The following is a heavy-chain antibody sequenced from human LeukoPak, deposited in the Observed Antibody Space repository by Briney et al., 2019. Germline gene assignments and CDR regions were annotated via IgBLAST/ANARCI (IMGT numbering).Heavy chain of an antibody. D-gene: IGHD3-22*01. Sequence: SETLSLTCGVHGGSFSGYYWSWIRQPPGKGLEWIGDIKHRGSTNYKRSLKSRITISVDTSKNQYSLQLSSVTAADTAVYYCVAYYYDSNGYYFVDYWGQGTLVTVSS. V-gene: IGHV4-34*01. CDR2: IKHRGST. J-gene: IGHJ4*02. CDR3: VAYYYDSNGYYFVDY. CDR1: GGSFSGYY.